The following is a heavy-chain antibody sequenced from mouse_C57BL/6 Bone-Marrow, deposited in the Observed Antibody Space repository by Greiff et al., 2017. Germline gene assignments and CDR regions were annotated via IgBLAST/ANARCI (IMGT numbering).Heavy chain of an antibody. J-gene: IGHJ4*01. CDR1: GYSFTGYY. CDR2: IYPYNGVS. V-gene: IGHV1-31*01. CDR3: ARGGQRRLPYAMDY. D-gene: IGHD3-2*02. Sequence: EVQLQQSGPELVKPGASVKISCKASGYSFTGYYMHWVKQSHGNILDWIGYIYPYNGVSSYNQKFKGKATLTVDKSSSTAYMELRSLTSEDSAVXYCARGGQRRLPYAMDYTGQGTSETLSS.